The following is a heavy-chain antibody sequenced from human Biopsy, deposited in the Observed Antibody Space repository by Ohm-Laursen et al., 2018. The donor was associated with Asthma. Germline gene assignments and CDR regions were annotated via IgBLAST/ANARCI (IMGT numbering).Heavy chain of an antibody. V-gene: IGHV3-30*03. J-gene: IGHJ4*02. D-gene: IGHD2-21*01. CDR1: GFTFRNFG. CDR2: ISSDVRE. CDR3: VRWRSGYPDHYSDF. Sequence: SLRLSCSASGFTFRNFGMHWVRQAPGKGLEWVALISSDVREWYADSVEGRFTISRDNSKNTLDLQMNSLRGDDTAVYYCVRWRSGYPDHYSDFWGLGTLVTVPS.